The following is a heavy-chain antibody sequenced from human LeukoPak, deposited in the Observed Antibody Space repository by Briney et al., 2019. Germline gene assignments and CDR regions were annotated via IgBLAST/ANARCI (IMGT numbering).Heavy chain of an antibody. Sequence: SETLSLTCAVSGDSVSFSYWSRIRQPPGKGLEWIGYVFHTGDSNCNPSLKRRVTMSLDTSKNQLSLRLTSVTAADTAVYYCARHPFATPFDRWGRGTLVTVSS. V-gene: IGHV4-59*08. CDR3: ARHPFATPFDR. CDR1: GDSVSFSY. D-gene: IGHD2-15*01. CDR2: VFHTGDS. J-gene: IGHJ5*02.